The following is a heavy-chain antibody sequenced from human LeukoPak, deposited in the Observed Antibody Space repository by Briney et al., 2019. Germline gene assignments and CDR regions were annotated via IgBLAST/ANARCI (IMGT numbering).Heavy chain of an antibody. CDR3: TRDPEY. V-gene: IGHV3-48*01. CDR1: GFTFSDYT. CDR2: IDYGGRVV. Sequence: GGSLRLSCVASGFTFSDYTMNWVRQAPGKGPEWLSYIDYGGRVVYYADSVKGRFTISRDNAENSLYLQMNSLRVEDTALYYCTRDPEYWGQGVLVTVSS. J-gene: IGHJ4*02.